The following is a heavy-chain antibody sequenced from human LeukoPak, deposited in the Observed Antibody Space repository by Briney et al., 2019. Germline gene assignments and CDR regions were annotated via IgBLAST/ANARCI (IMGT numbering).Heavy chain of an antibody. Sequence: LSGGSLRLSCAASGFTFSSYAMHWVRQAPGKGLEWVAVISYDGSNKYYADSVKGRFTISRDNSKNTLYLQMNSLRAEDTAVYYCARDGGLDSSLFDYWGQGTLVTVSS. CDR3: ARDGGLDSSLFDY. D-gene: IGHD3-22*01. V-gene: IGHV3-30-3*01. J-gene: IGHJ4*02. CDR2: ISYDGSNK. CDR1: GFTFSSYA.